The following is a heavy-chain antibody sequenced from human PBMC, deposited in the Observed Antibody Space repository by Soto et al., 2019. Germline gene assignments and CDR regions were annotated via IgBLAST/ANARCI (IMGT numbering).Heavy chain of an antibody. CDR1: GLRFNSYS. CDR2: IDARSNYI. Sequence: GGSLRLSCEASGLRFNSYSMNWVRQAPQKGLEWVSLIDARSNYIYYADSVKGRFTISRDNARNSLYLQMDSLRVEDTAVYYCVRENEMAGATSAFEYWGKGTLCTGS. CDR3: VRENEMAGATSAFEY. J-gene: IGHJ4*02. D-gene: IGHD1-26*01. V-gene: IGHV3-21*06.